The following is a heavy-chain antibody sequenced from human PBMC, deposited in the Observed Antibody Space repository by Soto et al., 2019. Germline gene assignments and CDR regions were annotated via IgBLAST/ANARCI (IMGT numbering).Heavy chain of an antibody. CDR1: GFTFDDYA. Sequence: EVQLVESGGVVVQPGGSLRLSCAASGFTFDDYAMHWVRQAAGKGLEWVSLISWDGDSTYYADSVKGRFTISRDNSKNSLYLQMNSLRVEDTALYYCAKDSSCSGSSCSEFYYYDIDVWGQGTTVTVSS. CDR2: ISWDGDST. CDR3: AKDSSCSGSSCSEFYYYDIDV. D-gene: IGHD2-15*01. V-gene: IGHV3-43D*04. J-gene: IGHJ6*02.